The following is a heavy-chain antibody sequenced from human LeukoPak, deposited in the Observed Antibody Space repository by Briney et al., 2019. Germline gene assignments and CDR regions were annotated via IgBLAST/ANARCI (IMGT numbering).Heavy chain of an antibody. V-gene: IGHV3-21*01. CDR1: DDSITMYY. CDR3: ARGKTSQNIVTRKTYNWFDP. J-gene: IGHJ5*02. D-gene: IGHD2/OR15-2a*01. CDR2: ISSSSDYI. Sequence: ETLSLTCSVSDDSITMYYWTWIRQPPGKGLEWVSSISSSSDYIYYADSVKGRFTISRVNAKNSLYLQMKSLRAEDTAVYYCARGKTSQNIVTRKTYNWFDPWGQGTLVTVSS.